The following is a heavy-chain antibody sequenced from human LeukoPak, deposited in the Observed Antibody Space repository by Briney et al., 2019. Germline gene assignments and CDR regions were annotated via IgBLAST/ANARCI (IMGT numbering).Heavy chain of an antibody. D-gene: IGHD3-22*01. CDR1: GGSISSGGYY. CDR2: IYYSGST. CDR3: ASLIYYDSSGYGYCFDY. J-gene: IGHJ4*02. Sequence: PSQTLSLTCTVSGGSISSGGYYWSWIRQHPGKGLEWIGYIYYSGSTYYNPSLKSRVTISVDASKNQFSLKLSSVTAADTAVYYCASLIYYDSSGYGYCFDYWGQGTLVTVSS. V-gene: IGHV4-31*03.